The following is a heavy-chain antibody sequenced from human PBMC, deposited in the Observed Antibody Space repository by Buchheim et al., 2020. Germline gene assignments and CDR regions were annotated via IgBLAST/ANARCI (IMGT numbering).Heavy chain of an antibody. D-gene: IGHD3-22*01. CDR1: GFTFSSYA. J-gene: IGHJ4*02. V-gene: IGHV3-23*01. CDR2: ISGSGGST. Sequence: EVQLLESGGGLVQPGGSLRLSCAASGFTFSSYAMSWVRQAPGKGLEWVSAISGSGGSTYYADSVKGRFTISRDNSKNTLYLQMNSLRAEDTAVYYCAKGSPYDSSGYLGLRRTKLDYWGQGTL. CDR3: AKGSPYDSSGYLGLRRTKLDY.